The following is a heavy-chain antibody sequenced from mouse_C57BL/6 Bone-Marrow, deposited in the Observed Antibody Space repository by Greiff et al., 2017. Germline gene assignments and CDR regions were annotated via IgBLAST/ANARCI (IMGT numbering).Heavy chain of an antibody. CDR1: GFTFSSYA. V-gene: IGHV5-9-1*02. Sequence: DVMLVESGEGLVKPGGSLKLSCAASGFTFSSYAMSWVRQTPEMRLVWVAYFSSGGDYISYADTVTGRFTISRDNARNTLYLQMSSLKSEDTAMYYCTGGGYYGRGSWYFDVWGTGTTVTVSS. D-gene: IGHD1-1*01. CDR3: TGGGYYGRGSWYFDV. CDR2: FSSGGDYI. J-gene: IGHJ1*03.